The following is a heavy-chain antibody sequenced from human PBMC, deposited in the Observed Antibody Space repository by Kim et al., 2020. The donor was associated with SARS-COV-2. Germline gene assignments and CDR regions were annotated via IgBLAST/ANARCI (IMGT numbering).Heavy chain of an antibody. D-gene: IGHD3-16*01. CDR3: ARDLRYVDEI. V-gene: IGHV4-59*11. CDR2: IYYSGST. CDR1: GGSISTHN. J-gene: IGHJ4*02. Sequence: SETLSLTCTVSGGSISTHNWSWIRQPPGKGLEWIGFIYYSGSTNYSPSLKGRVTISVDTSKNQFSMKLNSVTAADTAIYYCARDLRYVDEIWGQGILVTVSS.